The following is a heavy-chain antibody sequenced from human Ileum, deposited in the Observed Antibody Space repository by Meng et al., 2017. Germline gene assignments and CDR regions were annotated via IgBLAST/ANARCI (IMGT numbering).Heavy chain of an antibody. Sequence: QVQFVQSGAEGKKTGASVRISCKASGFTFSNYAIYWVRQAPGQSLEWLGWIHAGSGDTKFSQTFQGRLTFDRDTSADTVYMELSSLTSGDRAVYYCGRGRASFYFDFLGQGTLVTVSS. CDR2: IHAGSGDT. J-gene: IGHJ4*01. CDR1: GFTFSNYA. D-gene: IGHD6-6*01. CDR3: GRGRASFYFDF. V-gene: IGHV1-3*01.